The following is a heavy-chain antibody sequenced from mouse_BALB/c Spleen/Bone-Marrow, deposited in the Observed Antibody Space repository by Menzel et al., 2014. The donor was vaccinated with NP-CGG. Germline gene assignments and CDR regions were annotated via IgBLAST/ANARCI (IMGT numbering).Heavy chain of an antibody. V-gene: IGHV7-3*02. J-gene: IGHJ2*01. Sequence: EVQLQQSGGGLVQPGGFLRLSCATSGFTFTDHYMSWVRQPPGKALEWLGFIRNKANGYTTEYSASVKGRFTISRDNSQSIVHLQMNTLRAEDSATYYCARDYLYYFDYWGQGTTLTVSS. CDR3: ARDYLYYFDY. CDR1: GFTFTDHY. CDR2: IRNKANGYTT. D-gene: IGHD2-1*01.